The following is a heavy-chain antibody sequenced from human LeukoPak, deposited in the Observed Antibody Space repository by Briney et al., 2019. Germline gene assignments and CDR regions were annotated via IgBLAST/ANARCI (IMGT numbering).Heavy chain of an antibody. D-gene: IGHD6-13*01. CDR3: ARDRAAADLFYYYYYMDV. J-gene: IGHJ6*03. CDR2: INPNSGGT. V-gene: IGHV1-2*02. CDR1: GYTFTGYI. Sequence: ASVKVSCKASGYTFTGYIMHWVRQAPGQGLEWMGWINPNSGGTNYAQKFQGRVTMTRDTSISTAYMELSRLRSDDTAVYYCARDRAAADLFYYYYYMDVWGKGTTVTVSS.